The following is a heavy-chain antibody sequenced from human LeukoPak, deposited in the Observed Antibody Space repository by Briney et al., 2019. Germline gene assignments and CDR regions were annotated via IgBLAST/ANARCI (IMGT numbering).Heavy chain of an antibody. Sequence: GASVKVSCKASGYTFTSYGISWVRQAPGQGLEWMGWISAYNGNTNYAQKLQGRVTMTTDTSTSTAYMELRSLRSDDTAVYYCAREGSYGYYYYYYMDVWGKGTTVTVSS. J-gene: IGHJ6*03. V-gene: IGHV1-18*01. CDR1: GYTFTSYG. CDR3: AREGSYGYYYYYYMDV. D-gene: IGHD5-18*01. CDR2: ISAYNGNT.